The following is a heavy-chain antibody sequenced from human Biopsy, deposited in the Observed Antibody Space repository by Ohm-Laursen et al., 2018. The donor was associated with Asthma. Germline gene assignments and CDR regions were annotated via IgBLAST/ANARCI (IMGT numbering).Heavy chain of an antibody. CDR3: ARGDSSNWSHYYFDY. D-gene: IGHD3-22*01. CDR2: IYSGGTS. J-gene: IGHJ4*02. Sequence: SLRLSCAASGFAVSRDHMFWVRQAPGKGLEWASVIYSGGTSHTADSVRGRFTISRDYSKNTLYLQMHSLRAEETAVYYCARGDSSNWSHYYFDYWGQGTLVTVSS. CDR1: GFAVSRDH. V-gene: IGHV3-53*01.